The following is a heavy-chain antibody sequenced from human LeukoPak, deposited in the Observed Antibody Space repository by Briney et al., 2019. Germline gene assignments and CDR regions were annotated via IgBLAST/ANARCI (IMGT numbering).Heavy chain of an antibody. CDR1: GFTFSSYS. CDR3: AVAGLSYWYFDL. J-gene: IGHJ2*01. Sequence: GGSLRLSCAASGFTFSSYSMNWVRQAPGKGLEGVSSISSSSDYRYYADSVKGRFTISRDNAKNSLYLQMNSLRAEDTAVYYCAVAGLSYWYFDLWGRGTLVTVSS. CDR2: ISSSSDYR. V-gene: IGHV3-21*01. D-gene: IGHD6-19*01.